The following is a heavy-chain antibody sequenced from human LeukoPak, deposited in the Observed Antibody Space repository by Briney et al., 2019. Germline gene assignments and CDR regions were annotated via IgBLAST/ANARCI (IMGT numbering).Heavy chain of an antibody. CDR3: ARGPRDYDYVWGSYRCPRFDP. D-gene: IGHD3-16*02. CDR2: IYYSGST. J-gene: IGHJ5*02. V-gene: IGHV4-30-4*01. CDR1: GGSISSGDYY. Sequence: KTSETLSLTCTVSGGSISSGDYYWSWIRQPPGKGLEWIGYIYYSGSTYYNPSLKSRVTISVDTSKNQFSLKLSSVTAAVTAVYYCARGPRDYDYVWGSYRCPRFDPWGQGTLVTVSS.